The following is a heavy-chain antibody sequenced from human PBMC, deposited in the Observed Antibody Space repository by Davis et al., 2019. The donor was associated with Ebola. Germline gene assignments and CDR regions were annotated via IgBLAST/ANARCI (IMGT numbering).Heavy chain of an antibody. CDR1: GASISSGGYY. V-gene: IGHV4-31*03. Sequence: MPSETLSPTCTVPGASISSGGYYWSWLRQHPGKGLEWIGYIFYSGSTYYNPSLKSRVTIPVDTSKNQFSLKLSPVTAADTAVYYCTSAYGDWDYWGQGTLVTVSS. CDR2: IFYSGST. CDR3: TSAYGDWDY. D-gene: IGHD4-17*01. J-gene: IGHJ4*02.